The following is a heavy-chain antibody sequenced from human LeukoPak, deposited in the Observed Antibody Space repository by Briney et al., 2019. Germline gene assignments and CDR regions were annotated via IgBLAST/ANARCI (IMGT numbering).Heavy chain of an antibody. CDR1: GGSFSGYY. V-gene: IGHV4-34*01. D-gene: IGHD3-22*01. Sequence: SETLSLTCAVYGGSFSGYYWSWIRQPPGKGLEWIGEINHSGSTNYNPSLKSRVTISVDTSKNQFSLKLSSVTAADTAVYHCARGFYDSRGYSTPFDHWGQGTLVTVSP. CDR3: ARGFYDSRGYSTPFDH. CDR2: INHSGST. J-gene: IGHJ4*02.